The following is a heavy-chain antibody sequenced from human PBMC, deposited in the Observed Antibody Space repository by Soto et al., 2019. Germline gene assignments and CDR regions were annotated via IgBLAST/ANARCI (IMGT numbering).Heavy chain of an antibody. CDR2: INPSGGKT. J-gene: IGHJ5*02. CDR1: GYTFTSYY. CDR3: ARDPHEFWTSYWFDP. Sequence: GASVKVSCKASGYTFTSYYMHWVRQAPGQGLEWMGIINPSGGKTTYAEKFQGRVTLTTDTSTSTAYMELRSLRSDDTAIYYCARDPHEFWTSYWFDPWGQGTPVTVSS. V-gene: IGHV1-46*01. D-gene: IGHD3-3*01.